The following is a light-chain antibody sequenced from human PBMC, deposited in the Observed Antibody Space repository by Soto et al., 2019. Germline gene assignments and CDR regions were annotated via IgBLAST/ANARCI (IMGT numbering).Light chain of an antibody. CDR3: HQRQSWPRT. Sequence: ESGWTPSPTTLSSFPGDRVPLSCRASQYINTRLAWYQHRPGQAPRLLIYQTSIRAAGILARFSASGSGTDFTLTISDVQPEDFALYYCHQRQSWPRTFGQGTKVDIK. V-gene: IGKV3-11*01. J-gene: IGKJ1*01. CDR2: QTS. CDR1: QYINTR.